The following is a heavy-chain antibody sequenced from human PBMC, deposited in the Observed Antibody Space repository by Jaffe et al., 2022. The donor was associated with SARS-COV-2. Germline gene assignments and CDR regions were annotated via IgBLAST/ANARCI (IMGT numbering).Heavy chain of an antibody. CDR3: ARDPRLTPMTAIRGLWFDP. V-gene: IGHV1-18*01. Sequence: QVQLVQSGAEVKKPGASVKVSCKASGYTFTSYGISWVRQAPGQGLEWMGWISAYNGNTNYAQKLQGRVTMTTDTSTSTAYMELRSLRSDDTAVYYCARDPRLTPMTAIRGLWFDPWGQGTLVTVSS. D-gene: IGHD2-21*02. J-gene: IGHJ5*02. CDR2: ISAYNGNT. CDR1: GYTFTSYG.